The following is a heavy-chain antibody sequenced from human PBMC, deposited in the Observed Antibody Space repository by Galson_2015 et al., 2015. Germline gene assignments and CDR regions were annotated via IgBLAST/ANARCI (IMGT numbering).Heavy chain of an antibody. D-gene: IGHD4-23*01. CDR1: GFTFSSYR. J-gene: IGHJ4*02. CDR2: ISSSSSYI. CDR3: ARGGAPYGGAPTDY. V-gene: IGHV3-21*01. Sequence: SLRLSCAASGFTFSSYRMNWVRQAPGKGLEWVSSISSSSSYIYYADSVKGRFTISRDNAKNSLYLQMNSLRAEDTAVYYCARGGAPYGGAPTDYWGQGTLVTVSS.